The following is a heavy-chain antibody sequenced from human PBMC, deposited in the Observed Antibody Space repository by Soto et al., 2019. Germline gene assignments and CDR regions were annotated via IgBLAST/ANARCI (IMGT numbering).Heavy chain of an antibody. J-gene: IGHJ4*02. D-gene: IGHD3-10*01. CDR1: GYTFRSYG. Sequence: ASVKVSCKASGYTFRSYGISWVRQAPGQRLEWMGWINAGNGNTKYSQKFQGRVTITRDTSASTAYMELSSLRSEDTAVCYCARVFHYGSDKDYFDYWGQGTLVTVSS. CDR3: ARVFHYGSDKDYFDY. CDR2: INAGNGNT. V-gene: IGHV1-3*01.